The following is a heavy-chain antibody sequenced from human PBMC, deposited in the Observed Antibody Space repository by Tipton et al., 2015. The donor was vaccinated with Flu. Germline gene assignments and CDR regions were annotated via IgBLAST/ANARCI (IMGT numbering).Heavy chain of an antibody. CDR3: VRAIAASGSF. D-gene: IGHD3-10*01. CDR2: IKPDGSET. V-gene: IGHV3-7*04. CDR1: GFTFSTYW. J-gene: IGHJ4*02. Sequence: GSLRLSCAASGFTFSTYWMTWIRQAPGKGLEWVAVIKPDGSETPYLGSVKGRFTLSRDNAKNSVSLQMSNLRVEDTAVYYCVRAIAASGSFWGQGTLVTVSS.